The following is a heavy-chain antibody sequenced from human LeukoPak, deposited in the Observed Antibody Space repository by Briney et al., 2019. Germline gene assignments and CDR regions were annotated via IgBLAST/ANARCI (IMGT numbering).Heavy chain of an antibody. CDR2: IYPGDSDT. CDR3: ARDRLRGWRDAVDI. D-gene: IGHD6-19*01. Sequence: GESLKISCKGSGYSFPSYWIGWVRQMPGKGLEWMGFIYPGDSDTRYSPSFQGQVTSSADKSISPAYLQLSSLKASDTAMYYCARDRLRGWRDAVDIWGQGTMVTVSS. J-gene: IGHJ3*02. V-gene: IGHV5-51*03. CDR1: GYSFPSYW.